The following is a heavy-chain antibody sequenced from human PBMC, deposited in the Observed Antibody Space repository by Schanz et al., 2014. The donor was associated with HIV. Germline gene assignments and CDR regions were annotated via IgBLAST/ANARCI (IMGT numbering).Heavy chain of an antibody. D-gene: IGHD6-13*01. J-gene: IGHJ5*02. V-gene: IGHV3-23*01. CDR2: ISATGGST. CDR1: GFTFNNYA. CDR3: AKDKSRHTYSSSSIFDP. Sequence: DVQLLDSGGGLVQPGGSLRLSCIASGFTFNNYAMTWVRQAPGKGLEWVSAISATGGSTYYADSVKGRFTISRDNSKNTLYLQMNSLRPEDTAVYYCAKDKSRHTYSSSSIFDPWGQGTLVTVSS.